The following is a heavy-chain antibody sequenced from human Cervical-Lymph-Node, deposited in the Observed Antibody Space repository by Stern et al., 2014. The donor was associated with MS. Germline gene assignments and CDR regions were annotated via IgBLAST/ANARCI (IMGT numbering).Heavy chain of an antibody. D-gene: IGHD5-24*01. CDR3: ARGWDGYKQFDY. V-gene: IGHV4-4*02. CDR2: IYHSGST. J-gene: IGHJ4*02. Sequence: VQLVQSGPGLVKPSGTLSLTCAVSGGSISSSNWWSWVRQPPGKGLEWIGEIYHSGSTNYNPPLKSLVTISVDKSKNQFSLKLSSVTAADTAVYYCARGWDGYKQFDYWGQGTLVTVSS. CDR1: GGSISSSNW.